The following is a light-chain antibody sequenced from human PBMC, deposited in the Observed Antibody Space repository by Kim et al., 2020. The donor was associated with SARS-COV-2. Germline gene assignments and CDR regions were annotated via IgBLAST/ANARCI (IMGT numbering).Light chain of an antibody. J-gene: IGKJ1*01. CDR2: DAT. CDR1: QTINNR. CDR3: QQSNDWPPLT. Sequence: SPGESASLSCSASQTINNRLVWYQLKPGQAPRLLIYDATTSATGVPARFVGSGSETDFTLTISSLQSEDFAVYYCQQSNDWPPLTFGQWTKVVIK. V-gene: IGKV3-15*01.